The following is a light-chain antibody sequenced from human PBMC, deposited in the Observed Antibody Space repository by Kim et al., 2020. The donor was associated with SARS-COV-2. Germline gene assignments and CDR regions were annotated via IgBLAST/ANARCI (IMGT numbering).Light chain of an antibody. CDR3: QAWDKTWV. Sequence: SYELTQPPSVSVSPGQTVSITCSGDKLGDKYSSWYQQQQGQAPVLVIYQDTKRPSGIPERFSGSNSGNTATLTISGTQAVDEADYYCQAWDKTWVFGGGTQLTVL. J-gene: IGLJ3*02. CDR1: KLGDKY. CDR2: QDT. V-gene: IGLV3-1*01.